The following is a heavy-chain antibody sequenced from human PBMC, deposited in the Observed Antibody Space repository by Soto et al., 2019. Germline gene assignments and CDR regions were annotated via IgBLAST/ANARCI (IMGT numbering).Heavy chain of an antibody. V-gene: IGHV5-51*01. CDR1: GYSFNSYW. D-gene: IGHD6-19*01. J-gene: IGHJ4*02. Sequence: GESLKISCKASGYSFNSYWIGWVRQMPGKGLEWMGIVHPGNSDIRYSPSFQGQVTISRDNSKSTLYLQMNGLRPEDTAVYYCAKDWATPVAARFFDSWGQGTPVTVSS. CDR3: AKDWATPVAARFFDS. CDR2: VHPGNSDI.